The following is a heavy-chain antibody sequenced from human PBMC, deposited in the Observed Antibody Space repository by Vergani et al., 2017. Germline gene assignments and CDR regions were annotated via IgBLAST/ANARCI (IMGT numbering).Heavy chain of an antibody. Sequence: VQLVQSGAEVRKPGASVTVSCTASGYIFKNYYIHWLRQAPGQAFEWMGILNPTTGHTTSAQKFMGRVDMTRDPSTDTSTRTVQMTLSSLGSGDTAVYYCARSIGYCAGASCRAYYFDHWGQGTRVTVSS. CDR1: GYIFKNYY. J-gene: IGHJ5*02. CDR2: LNPTTGHT. V-gene: IGHV1-46*02. D-gene: IGHD2-21*01. CDR3: ARSIGYCAGASCRAYYFDH.